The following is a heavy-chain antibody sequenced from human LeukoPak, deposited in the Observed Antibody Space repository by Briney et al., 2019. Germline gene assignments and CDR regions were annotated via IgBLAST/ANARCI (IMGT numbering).Heavy chain of an antibody. Sequence: ASVKVSCKASGYTFTNFDIYWVRQATGQGLEWMGWMNPNSGTTGYAQKFQDRVTITRNTSIATAFMELSSLRSDDTAVYYCARGDFYSGLSDSWGQGTLVTVSS. V-gene: IGHV1-8*03. D-gene: IGHD3-3*01. CDR3: ARGDFYSGLSDS. J-gene: IGHJ4*02. CDR1: GYTFTNFD. CDR2: MNPNSGTT.